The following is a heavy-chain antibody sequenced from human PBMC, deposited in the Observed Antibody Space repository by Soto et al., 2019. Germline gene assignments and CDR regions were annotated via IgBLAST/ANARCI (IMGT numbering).Heavy chain of an antibody. CDR1: GGSISSSTYY. Sequence: SETLSLTCTVSGGSISSSTYYWGWIRQQTGKGLEWIGSLYYSGSTDYNPSLKSRVTISVDTSKNQFSLNLSSVTAADTGFYYCAITLGGNYFGMDVWGHGTSVTVSS. V-gene: IGHV4-39*01. J-gene: IGHJ6*01. CDR3: AITLGGNYFGMDV. CDR2: LYYSGST. D-gene: IGHD3-16*01.